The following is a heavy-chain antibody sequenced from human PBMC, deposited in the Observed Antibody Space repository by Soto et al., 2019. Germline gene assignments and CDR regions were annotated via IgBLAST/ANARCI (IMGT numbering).Heavy chain of an antibody. CDR3: AREYDYIWGSYRYVRLKFDY. D-gene: IGHD3-16*02. CDR1: GYTFTSYY. CDR2: INPSGGST. Sequence: ASVKVSCKASGYTFTSYYMHWVRQAPGQGLEWMGIINPSGGSTSYAQKFQGRVTMTRDTSTSTVYMELSSLRSEDTAVYYCAREYDYIWGSYRYVRLKFDYWGQGTLVTVSS. V-gene: IGHV1-46*03. J-gene: IGHJ4*02.